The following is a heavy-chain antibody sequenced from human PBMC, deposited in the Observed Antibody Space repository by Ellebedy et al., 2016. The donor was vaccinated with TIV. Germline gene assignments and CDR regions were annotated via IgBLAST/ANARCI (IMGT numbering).Heavy chain of an antibody. V-gene: IGHV1-24*01. D-gene: IGHD3-10*01. Sequence: ASVKVSXXVSGYTLTELSMHWVRQAPGKGLEWMGGFDPEDGETIYAQKFQGRVTITADKSTSTAYMELSSLRSEDTAVYYCARDGNGSGSPPWGQGTLVTVSS. CDR2: FDPEDGET. J-gene: IGHJ5*02. CDR3: ARDGNGSGSPP. CDR1: GYTLTELS.